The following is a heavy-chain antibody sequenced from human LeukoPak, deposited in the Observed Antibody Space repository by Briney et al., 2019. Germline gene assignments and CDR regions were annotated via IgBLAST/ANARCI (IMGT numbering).Heavy chain of an antibody. CDR2: LTKAGET. CDR1: GFGLTVFD. D-gene: IGHD3-10*01. J-gene: IGHJ4*02. Sequence: GGSLRLSCEVSGFGLTVFDMHWVRQGLGKGLEWVSGLTKAGETRFVVYVRGRFSIYKEAARNSLFLQLDKLRDEDTAGYYCARARHVYGLGSYFFDYWGEGALVSLSA. V-gene: IGHV3-13*04. CDR3: ARARHVYGLGSYFFDY.